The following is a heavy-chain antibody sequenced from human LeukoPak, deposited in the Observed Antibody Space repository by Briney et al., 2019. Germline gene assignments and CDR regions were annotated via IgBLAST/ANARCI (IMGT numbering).Heavy chain of an antibody. Sequence: KPSQTLSLTCTVSGGSISSGSYYWSWIRQPAGKGLEWIGRIYTSGSTNYNPSLKSRVTISVDTSKNQFSLKLSSVTAADTAVYYCARDPPHYYGSGSRNYYYMDVWGKGTTVTISS. V-gene: IGHV4-61*02. CDR3: ARDPPHYYGSGSRNYYYMDV. D-gene: IGHD3-10*01. J-gene: IGHJ6*03. CDR2: IYTSGST. CDR1: GGSISSGSYY.